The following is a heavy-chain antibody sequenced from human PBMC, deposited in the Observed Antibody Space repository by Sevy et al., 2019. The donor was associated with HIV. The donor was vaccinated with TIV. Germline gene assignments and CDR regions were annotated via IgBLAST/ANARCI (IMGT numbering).Heavy chain of an antibody. CDR1: RFTFSTYD. Sequence: GGSLRLSCAASRFTFSTYDIHWVRQAPGKGLEWVAVISHDGCYQYYTDSVKGRFTISRDDSKNKAYLQMNSLRADDSGVYYCAKGQGYDYIWGNERSEYYFDYWGQGTLVTVSS. J-gene: IGHJ4*02. CDR2: ISHDGCYQ. CDR3: AKGQGYDYIWGNERSEYYFDY. V-gene: IGHV3-30*18. D-gene: IGHD3-16*01.